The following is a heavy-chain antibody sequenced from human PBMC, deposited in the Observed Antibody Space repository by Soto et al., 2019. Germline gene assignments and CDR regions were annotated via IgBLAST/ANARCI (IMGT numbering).Heavy chain of an antibody. Sequence: QITLKESGPPLVRPTQTLTLTCTFSGVSLSTSGLAVGWIRQPPGKALQWLALIYWNDDKRYSPSLKARPTITKDTSKNQVVITMTNMDPVDKATYFCENRPSGWYLCDYWGQGTLVTVSS. CDR1: GVSLSTSGLA. CDR2: IYWNDDK. J-gene: IGHJ4*02. V-gene: IGHV2-5*01. CDR3: ENRPSGWYLCDY. D-gene: IGHD6-19*01.